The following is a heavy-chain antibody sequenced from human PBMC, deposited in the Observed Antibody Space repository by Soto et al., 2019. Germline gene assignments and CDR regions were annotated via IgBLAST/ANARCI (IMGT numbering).Heavy chain of an antibody. CDR2: IIPIFGTA. J-gene: IGHJ4*02. D-gene: IGHD6-19*01. V-gene: IGHV1-69*12. CDR3: ARASSGWYQPNFDY. CDR1: GGTFSNYD. Sequence: QVQLVQSGAEVKKPGSSVKVSCKASGGTFSNYDISWVRQASGQGLEWMGGIIPIFGTANYAQKFQGRVTITADESTSTAYMELSSLRSEDTAVYYCARASSGWYQPNFDYWGQGTLVTVSS.